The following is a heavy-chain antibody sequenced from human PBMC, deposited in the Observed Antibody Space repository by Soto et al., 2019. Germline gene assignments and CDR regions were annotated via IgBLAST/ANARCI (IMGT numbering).Heavy chain of an antibody. CDR2: INPNSGGT. J-gene: IGHJ6*02. CDR3: ARDGFGILTGYSYYYYGMDV. Sequence: GSSVKVSCKASGYTFTGYYMHWVRQAPGQGLEWMGWINPNSGGTNYAQKFQGRVTMTRDTSISTAYMELSRLRSDDTAVYYCARDGFGILTGYSYYYYGMDVWGQGTTVTVSS. CDR1: GYTFTGYY. V-gene: IGHV1-2*02. D-gene: IGHD3-9*01.